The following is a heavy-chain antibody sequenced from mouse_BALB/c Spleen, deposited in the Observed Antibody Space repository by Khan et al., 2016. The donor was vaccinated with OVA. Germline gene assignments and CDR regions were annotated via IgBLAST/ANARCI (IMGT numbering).Heavy chain of an antibody. V-gene: IGHV5-9-3*01. J-gene: IGHJ1*01. CDR3: ARPPITTVVATSYWFFDV. Sequence: EVELVESGGGLVKSGGSLKLSCAASGFTFSTYAMSWVRQTPEKRLEWVATISTGDTYTYYPDSVKGRFTISRDNAKNTLYLQMSSLSSEDTAMYYCARPPITTVVATSYWFFDVWGAGTTVTVAT. CDR1: GFTFSTYA. D-gene: IGHD1-1*01. CDR2: ISTGDTYT.